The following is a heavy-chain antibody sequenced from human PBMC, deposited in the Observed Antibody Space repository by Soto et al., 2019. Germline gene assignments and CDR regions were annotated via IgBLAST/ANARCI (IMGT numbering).Heavy chain of an antibody. CDR3: ASYDFWSGYPRSFDY. CDR1: GGSISSGDYY. J-gene: IGHJ4*02. Sequence: SETLSLTCTVSGGSISSGDYYWSWIRQPPGKGLEWIGYIYYSGSTYYNPSLKSRVTISVDTSKNQFSLKLSSVTAADTAVYYCASYDFWSGYPRSFDYWGQGTLVTVSS. D-gene: IGHD3-3*01. V-gene: IGHV4-30-4*01. CDR2: IYYSGST.